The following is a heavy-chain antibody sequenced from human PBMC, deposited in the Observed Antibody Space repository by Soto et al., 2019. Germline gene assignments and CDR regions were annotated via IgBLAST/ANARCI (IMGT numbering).Heavy chain of an antibody. V-gene: IGHV1-8*01. CDR3: ARKRRETGDFDY. Sequence: QVQLVQSGAEVKKPGASVKVSCKASGYTFNTYDINWMRQAPGQGLEWLGWMNPDSGNTGYAQKFQGRVTMTRSASISTAYMELRSLTSEETAVYYCARKRRETGDFDYWGQGTLVTVSS. D-gene: IGHD3-10*01. J-gene: IGHJ4*02. CDR2: MNPDSGNT. CDR1: GYTFNTYD.